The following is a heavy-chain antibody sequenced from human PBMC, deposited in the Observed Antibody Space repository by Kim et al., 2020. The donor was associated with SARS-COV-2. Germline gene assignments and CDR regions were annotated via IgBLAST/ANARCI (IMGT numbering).Heavy chain of an antibody. D-gene: IGHD2-15*01. CDR3: ARERKVDTTLKYFDY. Sequence: GGSLRLSCAASGFTFSSFLMHWVRQAPGKGLEYVSSITSNGGATFYANSVKGRFTISRDNSKNTLYLQMGSLRGEDMAVYYCARERKVDTTLKYFDYWGQGTLVTVSS. CDR1: GFTFSSFL. CDR2: ITSNGGAT. J-gene: IGHJ4*02. V-gene: IGHV3-64*01.